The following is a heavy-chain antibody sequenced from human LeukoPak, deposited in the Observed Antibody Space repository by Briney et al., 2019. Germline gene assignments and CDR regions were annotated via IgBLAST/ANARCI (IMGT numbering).Heavy chain of an antibody. J-gene: IGHJ5*02. D-gene: IGHD5-18*01. CDR2: INHSGST. V-gene: IGHV4-34*01. CDR3: ARYVGIPMSPNWFDP. Sequence: SETLSLTCAVYGGSFSGYYWSWIRQPPGKGLEGIGEINHSGSTNYNPSLKSRVTISVGTSKNQFSLKLSSVTAADTAVYYCARYVGIPMSPNWFDPWGQGTLVTVSS. CDR1: GGSFSGYY.